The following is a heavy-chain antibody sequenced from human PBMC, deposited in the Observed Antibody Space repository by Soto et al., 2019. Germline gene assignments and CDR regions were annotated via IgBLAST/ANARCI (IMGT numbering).Heavy chain of an antibody. V-gene: IGHV4-39*01. Sequence: QLQLQESGPGLVKPSETLSLTCTVSGGSISRSPYYWGWIRQPPGKGLEWIGSIFHSGSTYYNLSLKSRVTISVDTSNNKFSLKLSSVTAADTAAYYCTRLNDYVEFFQHWGQGTLVTVSS. CDR2: IFHSGST. CDR3: TRLNDYVEFFQH. CDR1: GGSISRSPYY. D-gene: IGHD4-17*01. J-gene: IGHJ1*01.